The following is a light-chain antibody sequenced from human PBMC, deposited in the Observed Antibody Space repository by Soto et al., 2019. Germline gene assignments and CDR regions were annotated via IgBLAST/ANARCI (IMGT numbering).Light chain of an antibody. CDR1: ALPKKN. J-gene: IGLJ2*01. CDR2: RDS. CDR3: LSADSSGTYPDVL. Sequence: SYELTQPPSVSVSLGQMVRITCSGEALPKKNAYWYQQKPGQFPVLLIYRDSERPSGISERFSGSSSGTIVTLTISGVQAEDEADYYCLSADSSGTYPDVLFGGGTQLTVL. V-gene: IGLV3-16*01.